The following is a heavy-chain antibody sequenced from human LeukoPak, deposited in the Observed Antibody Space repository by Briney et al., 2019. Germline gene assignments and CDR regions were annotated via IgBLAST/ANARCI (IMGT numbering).Heavy chain of an antibody. CDR1: GGSISSSY. CDR3: ARSNARDGYNFGY. J-gene: IGHJ4*02. CDR2: IYYSGST. Sequence: PSETLSLTCTVSGGSISSSYWSWIRQPPGKGLEWIGYIYYSGSTNYNPSLKSRVTISVDTSKTQLSLKMTSMTAADTAVYYCARSNARDGYNFGYWGQGTLVTVSS. D-gene: IGHD5-24*01. V-gene: IGHV4-59*08.